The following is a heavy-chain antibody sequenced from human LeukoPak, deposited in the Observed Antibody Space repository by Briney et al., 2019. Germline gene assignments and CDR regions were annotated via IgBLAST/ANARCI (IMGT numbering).Heavy chain of an antibody. CDR3: ARDTVNGPFVISLDL. V-gene: IGHV3-48*03. J-gene: IGHJ5*02. Sequence: GGSLRLSCAASGFSLRSSEMNWVRQAPGKGPEWDAHINSADNVQYYTDSVRGRFTMSRDNAKDLLFLQMNSLRDDDTAVYYCARDTVNGPFVISLDLWGQGVLVTVSS. CDR2: INSADNVQ. D-gene: IGHD2-8*01. CDR1: GFSLRSSE.